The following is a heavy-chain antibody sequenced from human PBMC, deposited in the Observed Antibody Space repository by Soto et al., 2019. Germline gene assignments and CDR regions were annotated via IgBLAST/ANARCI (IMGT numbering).Heavy chain of an antibody. D-gene: IGHD5-18*01. CDR3: ARDGYSHGYGRGYYGMDV. CDR1: GGTFSSYA. J-gene: IGHJ6*02. Sequence: SVKVSCKASGGTFSSYAISWVRQAPGQGLEWMGGIIPIFGTANYAQKFQGRVTITADESTSTAYMELSSLRSEDTAVYYCARDGYSHGYGRGYYGMDVWGQGATVTVSS. V-gene: IGHV1-69*13. CDR2: IIPIFGTA.